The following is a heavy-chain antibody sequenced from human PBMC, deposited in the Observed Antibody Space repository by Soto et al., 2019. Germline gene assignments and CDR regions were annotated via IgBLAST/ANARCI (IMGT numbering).Heavy chain of an antibody. D-gene: IGHD2-21*02. CDR3: ASEYGDVPKFFDF. CDR2: INQDGTEK. V-gene: IGHV3-7*01. Sequence: EVQLVESGGGLVQPGGSLRLSCVASKFTFSSYWMSWVRQAPGEGLEWVANINQDGTEKYSVDSVKGRFTISRDNAKNSLYLQMDSLRVEDTAVYYCASEYGDVPKFFDFWGQGTLVTVSS. CDR1: KFTFSSYW. J-gene: IGHJ4*02.